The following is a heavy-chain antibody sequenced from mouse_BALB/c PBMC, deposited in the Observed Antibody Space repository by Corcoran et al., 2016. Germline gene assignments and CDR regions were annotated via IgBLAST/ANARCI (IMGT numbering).Heavy chain of an antibody. CDR1: GYTFTNYG. D-gene: IGHD2-3*01. Sequence: QIQLVQSGPEVKKPGETVKISCKASGYTFTNYGMNWVKQVPGKGLKWMGWINTYTGEPTYADDFKARFAFSLETSASTAYLQINNLKNEDMATYFCARWLLRYYARDYWGQGTSVTVSS. J-gene: IGHJ4*01. CDR2: INTYTGEP. CDR3: ARWLLRYYARDY. V-gene: IGHV9-1*02.